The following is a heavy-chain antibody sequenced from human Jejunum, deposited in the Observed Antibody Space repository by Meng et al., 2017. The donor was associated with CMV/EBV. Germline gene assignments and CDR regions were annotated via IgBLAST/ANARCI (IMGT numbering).Heavy chain of an antibody. CDR1: GGSISSGSYY. D-gene: IGHD1/OR15-1a*01. J-gene: IGHJ2*01. CDR3: ARDVTTTYWYFEL. V-gene: IGHV4-31*02. Sequence: SGGSISSGSYYWSWIRQHPGKGLEWIGYIYYSGNTSYNPSLRSRVTISIDTSKNQFSLKLSSVTAADTAVYYCARDVTTTYWYFELWGRGTLVTVSS. CDR2: IYYSGNT.